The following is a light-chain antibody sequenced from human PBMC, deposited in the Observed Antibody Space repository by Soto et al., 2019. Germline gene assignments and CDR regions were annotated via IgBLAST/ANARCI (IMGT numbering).Light chain of an antibody. CDR3: QQTYSNLLS. CDR2: AAS. CDR1: QSISSF. J-gene: IGKJ4*01. V-gene: IGKV1-39*01. Sequence: DIQLTQSPSSLSASVGDRVIITCRASQSISSFLNWYQQKPGKAPKVLISAASSLQSGVPSRFSGSGSGTDFPLTISSLEPEDFATYYCQQTYSNLLSFGGGTTVDVK.